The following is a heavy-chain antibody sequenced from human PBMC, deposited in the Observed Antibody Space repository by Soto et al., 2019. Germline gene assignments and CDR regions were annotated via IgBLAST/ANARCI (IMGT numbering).Heavy chain of an antibody. CDR3: ASGYCSSTSCYLGGAGYYYYGMDV. J-gene: IGHJ6*02. CDR2: IIPIFGTA. D-gene: IGHD2-2*03. CDR1: GGTFSSYA. V-gene: IGHV1-69*13. Sequence: SVKVSCKASGGTFSSYAISWVRQAPGQGLEWMGGIIPIFGTANYAQKFQGRVTITADESTSTAYMELSSLRSEDTAVYYCASGYCSSTSCYLGGAGYYYYGMDVWGQGTTVTVSS.